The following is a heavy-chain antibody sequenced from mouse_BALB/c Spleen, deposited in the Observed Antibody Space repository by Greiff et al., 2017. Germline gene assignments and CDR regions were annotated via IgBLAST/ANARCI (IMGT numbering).Heavy chain of an antibody. CDR3: TRSDYGNYYAMDY. V-gene: IGHV1S81*02. D-gene: IGHD2-1*01. J-gene: IGHJ4*01. Sequence: VKLMESGAELVKPGASVKLSCKASGYTFTSYYMYWVKQRPGQGLEWIGEINPSNGGTNFNEKFKSKATLTVDKSSSTAYMQLSSLTSEDSAVYYCTRSDYGNYYAMDYWGQGTSVTVSS. CDR1: GYTFTSYY. CDR2: INPSNGGT.